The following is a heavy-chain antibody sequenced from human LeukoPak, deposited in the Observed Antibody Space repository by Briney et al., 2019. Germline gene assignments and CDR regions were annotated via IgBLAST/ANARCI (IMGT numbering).Heavy chain of an antibody. CDR3: ARDRSGNHQDFDY. CDR1: GGSISSSSYY. D-gene: IGHD1-14*01. J-gene: IGHJ4*02. Sequence: SETLSLTCTVSGGSISSSSYYWGWIRQPPGKGLEWIGSIYYSGSTYYNPSLKSRVTISVDTSKNQFSLKLSSVTAADTAVYYCARDRSGNHQDFDYWGQGTLVTVSS. V-gene: IGHV4-39*07. CDR2: IYYSGST.